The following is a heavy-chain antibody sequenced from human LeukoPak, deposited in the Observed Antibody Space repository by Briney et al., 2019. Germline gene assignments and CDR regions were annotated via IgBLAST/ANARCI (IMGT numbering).Heavy chain of an antibody. V-gene: IGHV3-48*01. CDR2: ISSGSSTI. CDR1: GFTFSSYE. D-gene: IGHD6-19*01. CDR3: ARDRRGSSGWSWNYFDY. Sequence: GGSLRLSCAASGFTFSSYEMNWVRQAPGKGVEWGSYISSGSSTIYYADSFKGRFTISRDNANNSLYLQMNSLRAEDTAVYYCARDRRGSSGWSWNYFDYWGQGTLVTVSS. J-gene: IGHJ4*02.